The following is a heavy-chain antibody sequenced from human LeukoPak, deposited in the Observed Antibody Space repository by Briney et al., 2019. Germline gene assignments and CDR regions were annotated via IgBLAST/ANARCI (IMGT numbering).Heavy chain of an antibody. CDR1: GGTFSSYA. J-gene: IGHJ5*02. D-gene: IGHD6-13*01. CDR3: ARTTWATYSTRRWFDP. Sequence: ASVKVSCKASGGTFSSYAISWVRQAPGQVLEWMGRIIPIFGTANYAQKFQGRVTITTDESTSTAYMELSSLRSEDTAVYYCARTTWATYSTRRWFDPWGQGTLVTVSS. CDR2: IIPIFGTA. V-gene: IGHV1-69*05.